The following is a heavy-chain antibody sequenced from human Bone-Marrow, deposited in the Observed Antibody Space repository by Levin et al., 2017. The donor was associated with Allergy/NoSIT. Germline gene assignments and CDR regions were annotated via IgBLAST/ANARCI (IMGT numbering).Heavy chain of an antibody. CDR1: GGSISSSSYY. V-gene: IGHV4-39*02. CDR2: IYYSGTS. Sequence: GSLRLSCTVSGGSISSSSYYWGWIRQPPGKGLEWIGSIYYSGTSYSNSSLKSRVTLSVDTSKNQFSLKLSSVTAPDTAVYYCARESQGIAILGVIDYWGQGILVTVSS. J-gene: IGHJ4*02. CDR3: ARESQGIAILGVIDY. D-gene: IGHD3-3*01.